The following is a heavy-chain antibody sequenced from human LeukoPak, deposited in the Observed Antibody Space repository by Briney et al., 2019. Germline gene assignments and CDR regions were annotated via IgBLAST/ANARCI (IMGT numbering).Heavy chain of an antibody. J-gene: IGHJ3*02. CDR1: GYTFTSYG. Sequence: GASVKVSCKASGYTFTSYGISWVRQVPGQGLEWMGWINTYNGNTNYAQKLQGRVTMTTDTSTSTAYMELRSLRSNDTAVYYCARDMLVANDAFDIWGQGTMVTVSS. D-gene: IGHD2-15*01. CDR2: INTYNGNT. V-gene: IGHV1-18*01. CDR3: ARDMLVANDAFDI.